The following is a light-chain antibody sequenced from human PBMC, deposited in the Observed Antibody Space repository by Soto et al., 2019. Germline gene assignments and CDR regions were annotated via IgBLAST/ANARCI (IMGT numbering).Light chain of an antibody. V-gene: IGKV1-39*01. CDR3: QQGYSTPWT. CDR2: AIS. Sequence: DIQMTQSPSSXSASVGDRVTITCQASQSVTTYLHWYQQKAGEAPKLLIYAISNLQSGVSSRFSGSGSGTDFSLTINTLQPEDFATYYCQQGYSTPWTFGQGTKVDIK. CDR1: QSVTTY. J-gene: IGKJ1*01.